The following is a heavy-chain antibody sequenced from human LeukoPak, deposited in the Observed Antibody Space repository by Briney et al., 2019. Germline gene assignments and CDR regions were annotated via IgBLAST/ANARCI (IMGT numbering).Heavy chain of an antibody. D-gene: IGHD1-14*01. CDR2: INHSGST. Sequence: SETLSLTCAVYGGSFSGYYWSWIRQPPGKGLEWIGEINHSGSTNYNPSLKSRVTMSVDTSKNQFSLKMSSVTAADTAVYYCARFSVSQAWFDPWGQGTLVTVSS. CDR3: ARFSVSQAWFDP. V-gene: IGHV4-34*01. J-gene: IGHJ5*02. CDR1: GGSFSGYY.